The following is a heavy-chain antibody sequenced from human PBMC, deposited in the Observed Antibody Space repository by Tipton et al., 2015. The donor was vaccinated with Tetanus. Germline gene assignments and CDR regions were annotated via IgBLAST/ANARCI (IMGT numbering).Heavy chain of an antibody. D-gene: IGHD3-22*01. V-gene: IGHV4-4*07. CDR3: ARERGFTTYNYFDP. CDR1: GDSISSNY. CDR2: IYINGRN. J-gene: IGHJ5*02. Sequence: GLVKPSETLSLTCTVSGDSISSNYWSWIRQPAGKGPEWIGRIYINGRNNYNPSLKRRVTMSIDTTKNQFSRNLRSVTAADTAVYYCARERGFTTYNYFDPWGQGTLVTVSS.